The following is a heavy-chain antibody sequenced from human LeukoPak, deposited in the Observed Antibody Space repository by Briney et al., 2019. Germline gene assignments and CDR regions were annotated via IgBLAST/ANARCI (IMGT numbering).Heavy chain of an antibody. CDR2: IKQDGSEK. Sequence: GGSLRLSCAASGFTFSSYAMSWVRQAPGKGLEWVANIKQDGSEKYYVDSVKGRFTISRDNAKNSLYLQMNSLRAEDTAVYYCARDGSGWDYYYYYGMDVWGQGTTVTVSS. J-gene: IGHJ6*02. V-gene: IGHV3-7*03. D-gene: IGHD6-19*01. CDR3: ARDGSGWDYYYYYGMDV. CDR1: GFTFSSYA.